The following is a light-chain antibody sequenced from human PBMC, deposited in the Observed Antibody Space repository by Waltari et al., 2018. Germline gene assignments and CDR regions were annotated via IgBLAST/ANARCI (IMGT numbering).Light chain of an antibody. CDR3: QASDSRTAV. CDR1: TLREKY. CDR2: QDN. J-gene: IGLJ2*01. Sequence: SYELTQSPSVSVSLGQTASITCAGVTLREKYVSWYKQKPGRSPVLVIDQDNRRPSGIPGRFSGSNSGNTATLTVSGTQAMDEADYYCQASDSRTAVFGGGTKLTVL. V-gene: IGLV3-1*01.